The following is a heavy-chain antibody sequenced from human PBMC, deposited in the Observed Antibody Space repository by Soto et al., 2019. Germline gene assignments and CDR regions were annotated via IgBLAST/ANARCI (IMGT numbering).Heavy chain of an antibody. CDR2: ISAYNGNT. V-gene: IGHV1-18*01. CDR3: ARDLSYDFWSGYPPGVDYYYGMDV. Sequence: ASVKVSCKASGYTFTSYGISWVRQAPGQGLEWMGWISAYNGNTNYAQKLQGRDTMTTDTSTSTAYMELRSLRSDDTAVYYCARDLSYDFWSGYPPGVDYYYGMDVWGQGTTVTVSS. CDR1: GYTFTSYG. D-gene: IGHD3-3*01. J-gene: IGHJ6*02.